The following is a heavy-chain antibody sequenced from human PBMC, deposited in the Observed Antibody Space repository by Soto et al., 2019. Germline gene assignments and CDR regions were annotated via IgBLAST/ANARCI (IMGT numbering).Heavy chain of an antibody. V-gene: IGHV3-23*01. CDR2: ISDDSSRT. J-gene: IGHJ3*01. Sequence: GGSLRLSCAASGFTFNTFEMSWVRQAPGRGLEWVSFISDDSSRTYYADAVKGRFTISRDDADNSLFLQVNSLGAEDTALYYCVREQLFYNDV. D-gene: IGHD1-1*01. CDR1: GFTFNTFE. CDR3: VREQLFYNDV.